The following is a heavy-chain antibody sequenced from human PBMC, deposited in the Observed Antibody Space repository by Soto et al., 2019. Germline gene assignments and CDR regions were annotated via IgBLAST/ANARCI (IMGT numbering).Heavy chain of an antibody. CDR2: TNSDGSDT. CDR3: ARDRGWSLFGY. D-gene: IGHD6-19*01. CDR1: TFSXYW. Sequence: TFSXYWMYWVRQAPGKGLVWVSRTNSDGSDTSYADSVKGRCTISRDNAKNTLYLQMYSLRAEDTAVYYCARDRGWSLFGYWGQGTLVTVSS. V-gene: IGHV3-74*01. J-gene: IGHJ4*02.